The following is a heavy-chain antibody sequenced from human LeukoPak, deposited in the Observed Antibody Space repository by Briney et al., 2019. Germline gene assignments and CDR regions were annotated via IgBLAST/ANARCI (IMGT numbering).Heavy chain of an antibody. CDR3: ASHGSSGHDPLT. D-gene: IGHD5-12*01. CDR2: IYYTGST. Sequence: PSETLSLTCTVSGDSIRSYYWNWIRRPPGKGLEWVGYIYYTGSTSYNPCLKSRVTISLDTSKSQFSLRLTSVTAADTAVYYCASHGSSGHDPLTWGQGTLVTVSS. J-gene: IGHJ4*01. CDR1: GDSIRSYY. V-gene: IGHV4-59*08.